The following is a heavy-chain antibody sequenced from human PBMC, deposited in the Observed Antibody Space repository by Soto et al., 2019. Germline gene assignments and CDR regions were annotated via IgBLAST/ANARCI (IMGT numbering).Heavy chain of an antibody. CDR1: EGTFNSYA. CDR2: IIPYYNTL. J-gene: IGHJ4*02. D-gene: IGHD6-13*01. V-gene: IGHV1-69*01. CDR3: ASGASRWYPYFFDS. Sequence: QAQVVQSGAEVRKPGSSVKLSCKASEGTFNSYAIAWVRQAPGQGLEWMGGIIPYYNTLNYAQKFQDSVTITADDSTNTVYMELSSLRSDYTAVYFCASGASRWYPYFFDSWAQGTLVTVSS.